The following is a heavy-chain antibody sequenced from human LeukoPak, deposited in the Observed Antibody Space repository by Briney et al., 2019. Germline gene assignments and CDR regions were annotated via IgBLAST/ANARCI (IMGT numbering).Heavy chain of an antibody. J-gene: IGHJ4*02. D-gene: IGHD6-6*01. CDR3: ARDSNLEYSSSRGLGR. V-gene: IGHV4-4*07. CDR1: GGSISSYY. Sequence: PSETLSLICTVSGGSISSYYWSWIRQPAGKGLEWIGRIYASGSTYYNPSLKSRVTMSVDTSKNQFSLRLTTVTAADTAVYYCARDSNLEYSSSRGLGRWGQGTLATVSS. CDR2: IYASGST.